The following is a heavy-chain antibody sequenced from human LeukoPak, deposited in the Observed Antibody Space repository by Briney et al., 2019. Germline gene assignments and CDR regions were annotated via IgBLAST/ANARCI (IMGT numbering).Heavy chain of an antibody. J-gene: IGHJ4*02. CDR1: GGSFSGYY. CDR2: NNHSGST. D-gene: IGHD2-2*01. Sequence: ASETLSLTCAVYGGSFSGYYWSWIRQPPGKGRECGEENNHSGSTNYNPSLKSRVNISVDTSKNQFSLKLSTVNAAETAVYYCAREGAIVVVPAARGGRILDYWGQGTLVAVSS. V-gene: IGHV4-34*01. CDR3: AREGAIVVVPAARGGRILDY.